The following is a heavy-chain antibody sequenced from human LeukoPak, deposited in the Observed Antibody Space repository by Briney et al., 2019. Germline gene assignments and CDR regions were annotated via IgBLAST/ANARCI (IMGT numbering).Heavy chain of an antibody. Sequence: PSETLSLTCAVYGGSFSGYYWSWIRQPPGKGLEWIGEVNHSGGTNYNPSLKSRVTISVDTSKNQFSLKLSSVTTADTAVYYCARNLYYGSGTYDYWGQGTLVTVSS. V-gene: IGHV4-34*01. CDR3: ARNLYYGSGTYDY. CDR2: VNHSGGT. J-gene: IGHJ4*02. CDR1: GGSFSGYY. D-gene: IGHD3-10*01.